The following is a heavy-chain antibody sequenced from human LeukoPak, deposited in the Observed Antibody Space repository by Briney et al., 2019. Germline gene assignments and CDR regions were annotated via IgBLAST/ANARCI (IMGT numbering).Heavy chain of an antibody. J-gene: IGHJ4*02. CDR2: IYSGGRT. D-gene: IGHD3-10*01. CDR1: GFSVSSNY. V-gene: IGHV3-66*01. Sequence: GGSLRLSCAASGFSVSSNYMSWVRQAPGKGLEWVSVIYSGGRTYYADSVKGRFTISRDNSKNTLYLQLNSLRAEDTAVYYCARGKEVITMLRGLKPGYYFDYWGQGTLVTVSS. CDR3: ARGKEVITMLRGLKPGYYFDY.